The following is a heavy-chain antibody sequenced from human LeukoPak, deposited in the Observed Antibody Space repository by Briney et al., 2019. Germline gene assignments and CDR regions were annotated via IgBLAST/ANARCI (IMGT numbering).Heavy chain of an antibody. CDR1: GFTFSSYA. Sequence: GGSLRLSCAASGFTFSSYAMSWVRQAPGKGLEWVSAISGSGGSTYYADSVKGRFTISRDNSKNTLYLQMNSLRAEDTAVYYCAKDQGLVGYSYGYGYWGQGTLVTVSS. V-gene: IGHV3-23*01. D-gene: IGHD5-18*01. J-gene: IGHJ4*02. CDR2: ISGSGGST. CDR3: AKDQGLVGYSYGYGY.